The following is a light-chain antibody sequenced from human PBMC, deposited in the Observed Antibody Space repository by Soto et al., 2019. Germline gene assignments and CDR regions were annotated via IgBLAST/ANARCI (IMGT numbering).Light chain of an antibody. CDR2: KSS. J-gene: IGKJ1*01. CDR1: QSLSRW. V-gene: IGKV1-5*03. Sequence: DIQMTQSPSTLSASVGDRVTITGRASQSLSRWLAWYQQKPGKAPKLLIYKSSSLESGVPSRFSGSGSGTEFSLTISSRQTDDFATFYCQQYTSVPTFGQGTKVEIK. CDR3: QQYTSVPT.